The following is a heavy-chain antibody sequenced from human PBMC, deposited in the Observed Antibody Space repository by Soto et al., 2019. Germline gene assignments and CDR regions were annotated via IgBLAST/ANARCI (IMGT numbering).Heavy chain of an antibody. V-gene: IGHV1-18*04. CDR3: ARGGIAAAVGYYYGMDV. CDR2: ISAYNGNT. Sequence: AALKFSCKSSGYAFASYGISWVRQAPGQGLEWMGWISAYNGNTNYAQKLQGRVTMTTDTSTSTAYMELRSLRSDDTAVYYCARGGIAAAVGYYYGMDVWGQGTTVTVS. D-gene: IGHD6-13*01. J-gene: IGHJ6*02. CDR1: GYAFASYG.